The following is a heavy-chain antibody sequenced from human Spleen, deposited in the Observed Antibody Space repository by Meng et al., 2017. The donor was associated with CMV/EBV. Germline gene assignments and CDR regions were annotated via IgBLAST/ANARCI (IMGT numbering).Heavy chain of an antibody. J-gene: IGHJ6*02. V-gene: IGHV3-30*02. CDR2: IRDDGSNK. CDR1: GSTFSSYG. CDR3: VKDQGIVVVPAATYYYGMDV. D-gene: IGHD2-2*01. Sequence: GESLKISCAASGSTFSSYGMHWVRQAPGKGLEWVAFIRDDGSNKYYADSVKGRFTISRDNSKNTLYLQMNSLRAEDTAVYYCVKDQGIVVVPAATYYYGMDVWGQGTTVTVSS.